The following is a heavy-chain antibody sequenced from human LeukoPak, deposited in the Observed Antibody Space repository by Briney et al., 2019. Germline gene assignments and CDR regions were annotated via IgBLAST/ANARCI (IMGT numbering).Heavy chain of an antibody. CDR2: INPSGGST. J-gene: IGHJ3*02. CDR3: ARGWSSGDAFDI. Sequence: GASVKVSCTASGYTFTSYYMHSVRRAPGAGLECMGIINPSGGSTSYAQKFQGRVTMTRDMSTSTVYMELSSLRSEDTAVYYCARGWSSGDAFDIWGRGTMVTVSS. CDR1: GYTFTSYY. D-gene: IGHD6-25*01. V-gene: IGHV1-46*01.